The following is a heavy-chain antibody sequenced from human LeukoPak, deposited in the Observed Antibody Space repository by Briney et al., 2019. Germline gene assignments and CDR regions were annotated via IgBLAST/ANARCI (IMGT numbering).Heavy chain of an antibody. CDR2: TRNKANSYTT. CDR3: TRAYDVARREIGF. Sequence: GGSLRLSCAASGFTFSDYYMDWVRQAPGKGLEWVGRTRNKANSYTTKYAASVKGRFTISRDDSKNSLYLQMNSLKTEDTAVYYCTRAYDVARREIGFWGQGTLVTVSS. J-gene: IGHJ4*02. D-gene: IGHD3-22*01. CDR1: GFTFSDYY. V-gene: IGHV3-72*01.